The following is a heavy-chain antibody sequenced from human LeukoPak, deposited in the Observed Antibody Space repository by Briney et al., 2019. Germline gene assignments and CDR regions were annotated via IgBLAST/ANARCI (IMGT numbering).Heavy chain of an antibody. D-gene: IGHD2-2*01. Sequence: PGGSLRLSCTASGFTFDDYGMSWVRQAPGKGLEWVSGINWNGGSTGYADSVKGRFTISRYNAKNSLYLQMNSLRAEDTALYYCARDEEYQLMDWGQGTLVTVSS. CDR1: GFTFDDYG. CDR2: INWNGGST. J-gene: IGHJ4*02. CDR3: ARDEEYQLMD. V-gene: IGHV3-20*04.